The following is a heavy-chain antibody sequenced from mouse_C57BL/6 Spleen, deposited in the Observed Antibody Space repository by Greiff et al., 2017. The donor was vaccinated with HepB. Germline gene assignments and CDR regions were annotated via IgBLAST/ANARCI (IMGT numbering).Heavy chain of an antibody. D-gene: IGHD2-3*01. J-gene: IGHJ3*01. CDR3: AKSYDGYYGCFDY. CDR1: GYTFTSYW. V-gene: IGHV1-64*01. CDR2: IHPNSGST. Sequence: VQLQQSGAELVKPGASVKLSCKASGYTFTSYWMHWVKQRPGQGLEWIGMIHPNSGSTNYNEKFKSKATLTVDKSSSTAYMELSSRTSEDSAVYYCAKSYDGYYGCFDYWGQGTLVTVSA.